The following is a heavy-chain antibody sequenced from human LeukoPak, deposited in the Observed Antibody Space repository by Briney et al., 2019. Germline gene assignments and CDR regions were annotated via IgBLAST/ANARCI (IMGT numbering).Heavy chain of an antibody. J-gene: IGHJ4*02. D-gene: IGHD1-20*01. Sequence: GGALRLSCADSGFTFSSYWMSSVRQAPGKGLEWGANIKQDGSEEYYVESVKGRFTISRDNAKNSLYLQMNSLRAEDTAVYYCARTVPYNWNSKFRYFDYWGQGTLVTVSS. CDR3: ARTVPYNWNSKFRYFDY. CDR2: IKQDGSEE. CDR1: GFTFSSYW. V-gene: IGHV3-7*01.